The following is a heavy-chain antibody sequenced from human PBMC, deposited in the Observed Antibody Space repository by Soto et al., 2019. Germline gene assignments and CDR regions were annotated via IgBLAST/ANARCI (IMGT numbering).Heavy chain of an antibody. D-gene: IGHD2-2*03. CDR2: INHSGST. CDR1: GGSFSGYY. J-gene: IGHJ6*02. CDR3: ARDLPPGYWTTHYYYYYGMDV. Sequence: AETLSLTCAVYGGSFSGYYWSWIRQPPGKGLEWIGEINHSGSTNYNPSLKSRVTISVDTSKNQFSLKLSSVTAEDTAVYYCARDLPPGYWTTHYYYYYGMDVWGQGTTVTV. V-gene: IGHV4-34*01.